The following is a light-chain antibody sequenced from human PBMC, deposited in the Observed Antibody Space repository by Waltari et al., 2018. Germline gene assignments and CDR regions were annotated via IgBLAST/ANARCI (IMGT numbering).Light chain of an antibody. Sequence: LVLTQSPSASASLGASVKLTCSLSSGYSSNVIAWLQQPPGKGPRYLMKVNSDGSHRKGDDIPDRFSASNSGTEYYLTISSLQSEDEADYYCQTGGHGTWVFGGGTKLTVL. CDR1: SGYSSNV. J-gene: IGLJ3*02. V-gene: IGLV4-69*01. CDR3: QTGGHGTWV. CDR2: VNSDGSH.